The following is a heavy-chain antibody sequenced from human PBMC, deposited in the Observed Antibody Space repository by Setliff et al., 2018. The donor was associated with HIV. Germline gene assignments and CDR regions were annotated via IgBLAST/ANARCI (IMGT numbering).Heavy chain of an antibody. CDR3: AKEGQTTSAFDV. CDR2: ISWDRYTT. CDR1: GFNFNDYT. J-gene: IGHJ3*01. D-gene: IGHD1-1*01. Sequence: GGSLRLSCAASGFNFNDYTMHWVRQGPGKTLEWVSLISWDRYTTNYADSVKGRFTISRDNGKDSLYLQMNSLRIEDTALYYCAKEGQTTSAFDVWGQGTMVTVSS. V-gene: IGHV3-43*01.